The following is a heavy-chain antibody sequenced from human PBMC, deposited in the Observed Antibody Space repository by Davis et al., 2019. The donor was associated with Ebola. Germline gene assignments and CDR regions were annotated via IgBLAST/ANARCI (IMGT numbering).Heavy chain of an antibody. CDR1: GGTFSSYA. J-gene: IGHJ4*02. CDR3: ARDRGDIVAVVAAANYFDY. Sequence: AALVKVSCKASGGTFSSYAISWVRQAPGQGLEWMGRIIPILGIANYAQKFQGRVTITADKSTSTLYMELSSLRSEDTAVYYCARDRGDIVAVVAAANYFDYWGQGILVTVSS. V-gene: IGHV1-69*04. D-gene: IGHD2-15*01. CDR2: IIPILGIA.